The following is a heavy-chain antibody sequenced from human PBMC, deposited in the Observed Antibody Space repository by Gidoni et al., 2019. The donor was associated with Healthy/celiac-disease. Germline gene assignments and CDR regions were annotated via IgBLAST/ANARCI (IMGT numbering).Heavy chain of an antibody. CDR1: GFTFSSYG. CDR2: ISYDGRNK. J-gene: IGHJ4*02. V-gene: IGHV3-30*18. CDR3: AKDRDIVATISY. D-gene: IGHD5-12*01. Sequence: QVQLVESGGGVVTPGRSLSLSCAASGFTFSSYGMHWVRQAPGKGLEWVAVISYDGRNKYYADSVKGRFTISRDNSKNTLYLQMNSLRAEDTAVYYCAKDRDIVATISYWGQGTLVTVSS.